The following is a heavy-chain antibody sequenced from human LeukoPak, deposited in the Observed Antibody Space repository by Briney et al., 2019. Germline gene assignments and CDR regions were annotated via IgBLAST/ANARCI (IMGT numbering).Heavy chain of an antibody. CDR3: AKDQEILVVPAAINY. V-gene: IGHV3-23*01. CDR1: GITFRNFW. CDR2: ISGSGGST. Sequence: GGSLRLSCAASGITFRNFWMTWVRQAPGKGLEWVSAISGSGGSTHYADSVKGRFTISRDNSKNTLFLQMNSLRAEDTAVYYCAKDQEILVVPAAINYWGQGTLVTVSS. D-gene: IGHD2-2*02. J-gene: IGHJ4*02.